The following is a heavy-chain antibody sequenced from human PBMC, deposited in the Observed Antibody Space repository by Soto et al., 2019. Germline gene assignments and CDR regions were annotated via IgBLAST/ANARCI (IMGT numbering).Heavy chain of an antibody. V-gene: IGHV3-74*01. Sequence: GGSLRLSCADSGFTFNTWMHWVRQAPGEGLVWVSSIDSDDSITSYADSVKGRFTISRDNAKNTLYLQMNSLRAEDTAVYYCATLGLQQAFWGQGTLVTVSS. CDR3: ATLGLQQAF. CDR1: GFTFNTW. CDR2: IDSDDSIT. D-gene: IGHD2-21*02. J-gene: IGHJ4*02.